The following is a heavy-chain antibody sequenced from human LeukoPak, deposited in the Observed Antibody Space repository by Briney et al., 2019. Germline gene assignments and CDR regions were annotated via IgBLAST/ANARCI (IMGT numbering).Heavy chain of an antibody. Sequence: GGSLRLSCAASGFTFSSYAMSCVRQAPGKGLEWVSAISGSGGSTYYADSVKGRFTISRDNSKNTLYLQMNSLRAEDTAVYYCAKWVAGYYDSSGQSDYWGQGTLVTVSS. CDR1: GFTFSSYA. J-gene: IGHJ4*02. CDR2: ISGSGGST. CDR3: AKWVAGYYDSSGQSDY. V-gene: IGHV3-23*01. D-gene: IGHD3-22*01.